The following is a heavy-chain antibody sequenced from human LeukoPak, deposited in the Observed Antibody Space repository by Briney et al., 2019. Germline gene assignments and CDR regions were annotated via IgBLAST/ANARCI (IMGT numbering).Heavy chain of an antibody. D-gene: IGHD1-7*01. Sequence: GGSLRLSCAASGFTFSSYWMSWVRQAPGKGLEWVAIISRTSESIFYADSLKGRFTISRDNAKNSLYLQMNGLRAEDTAAYYCARGATDTTRWFDPWGQGALVTVSS. CDR2: ISRTSESI. V-gene: IGHV3-21*01. CDR3: ARGATDTTRWFDP. CDR1: GFTFSSYW. J-gene: IGHJ5*02.